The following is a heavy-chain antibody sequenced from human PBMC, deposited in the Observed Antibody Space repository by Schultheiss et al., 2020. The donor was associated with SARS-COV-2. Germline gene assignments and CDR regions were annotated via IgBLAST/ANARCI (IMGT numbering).Heavy chain of an antibody. CDR2: ISGSGGST. J-gene: IGHJ4*02. V-gene: IGHV3-23*01. CDR3: AKGRLTTVTIDY. CDR1: GFTFDDYA. Sequence: GGSLRLSCAASGFTFDDYAMHWVRQAPGKGLEWVSGISGSGGSTYYADSVKGRFTISRDNSKNTLYLQMNSLRAEDTAVYYCAKGRLTTVTIDYWGQGTLVTVSS. D-gene: IGHD4-17*01.